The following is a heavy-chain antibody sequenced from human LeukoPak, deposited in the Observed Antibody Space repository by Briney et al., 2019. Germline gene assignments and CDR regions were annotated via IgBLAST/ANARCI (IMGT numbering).Heavy chain of an antibody. D-gene: IGHD3-3*01. V-gene: IGHV5-51*01. Sequence: GESLKISCKASGYSFTNYWIGWVRQMPGKGLEWMGIIYPGDSDTRYSPSFQGQVTISADKSISTAYLQWSSLKASDTAMYYCARCPLELDDYYFDYWGQGTLVTVSS. CDR2: IYPGDSDT. CDR1: GYSFTNYW. J-gene: IGHJ4*02. CDR3: ARCPLELDDYYFDY.